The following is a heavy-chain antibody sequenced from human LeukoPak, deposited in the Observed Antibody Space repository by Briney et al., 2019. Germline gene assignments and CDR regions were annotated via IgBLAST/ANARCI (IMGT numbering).Heavy chain of an antibody. J-gene: IGHJ4*02. Sequence: PGGSLRLSCEASGSSFSAAWMTWVRQAPGKGLEWVATIKNDGSDKYYVDSVKGRFTLSRDNAKNLVYLQMNSLRVEDTAVYYCVNLGYSDGGQGTLVTVSS. CDR1: GSSFSAAW. V-gene: IGHV3-7*01. CDR3: VNLGYSD. CDR2: IKNDGSDK. D-gene: IGHD5-12*01.